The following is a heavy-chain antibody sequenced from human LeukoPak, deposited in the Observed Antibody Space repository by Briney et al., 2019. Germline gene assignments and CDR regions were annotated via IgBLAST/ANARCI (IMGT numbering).Heavy chain of an antibody. CDR3: AREVVAGILASLDY. J-gene: IGHJ4*02. D-gene: IGHD6-19*01. Sequence: SETLSLTCTVSGGSISSSSYYWGWIRQPPGKGLEWIGSIYYSGSTYYNPSLKSRVTISVDTSKNQFSLKLSSVTAADTAVYYCAREVVAGILASLDYWGQGTLVTVSS. V-gene: IGHV4-39*02. CDR2: IYYSGST. CDR1: GGSISSSSYY.